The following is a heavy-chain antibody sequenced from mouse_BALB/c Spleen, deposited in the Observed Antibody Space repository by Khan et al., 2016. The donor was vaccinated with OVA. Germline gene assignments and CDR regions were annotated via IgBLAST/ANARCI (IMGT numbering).Heavy chain of an antibody. CDR1: GYTFISYW. D-gene: IGHD2-3*01. Sequence: QVQLKQSGAELAKPGASVKMSCKASGYTFISYWMHWVKQRLGQGLEWIGYITPSTGYTEYNQKFKDKATLTSDKSSSKAYMQLSSLTSEDSAVYYCARAIFDGYPPVAYWGQGTLVTVSA. V-gene: IGHV1-7*01. CDR2: ITPSTGYT. J-gene: IGHJ3*01. CDR3: ARAIFDGYPPVAY.